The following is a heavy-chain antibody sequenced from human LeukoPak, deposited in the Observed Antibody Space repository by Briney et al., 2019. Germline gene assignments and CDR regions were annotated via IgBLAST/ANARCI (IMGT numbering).Heavy chain of an antibody. CDR2: ISGSGGST. J-gene: IGHJ5*02. V-gene: IGHV3-23*01. CDR3: AKATYSSSWWSPRFDP. D-gene: IGHD6-13*01. CDR1: GFTFSSYA. Sequence: GGSLRLSCAASGFTFSSYAMSWVRQAPGKGLEWVSAISGSGGSTYYADSVEGRFTISRDNSKNTLYLQMNSLRAEDTAVYYCAKATYSSSWWSPRFDPWGQGTLVTVSS.